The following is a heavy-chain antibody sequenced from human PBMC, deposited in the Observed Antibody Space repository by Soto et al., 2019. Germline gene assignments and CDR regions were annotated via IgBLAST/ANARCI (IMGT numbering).Heavy chain of an antibody. CDR2: ISGSGGST. D-gene: IGHD5-18*01. CDR1: GFTFSSDA. CDR3: AKDRGYSYGTYYYYYGMDV. J-gene: IGHJ6*02. Sequence: GGSLRLSCAASGFTFSSDAMSWVRQAPGKGLEWVSAISGSGGSTYYADSVKGRFTISRDNSKNTLYLQMNSLRAEDTAVYYCAKDRGYSYGTYYYYYGMDVWGQGTTVTVSS. V-gene: IGHV3-23*01.